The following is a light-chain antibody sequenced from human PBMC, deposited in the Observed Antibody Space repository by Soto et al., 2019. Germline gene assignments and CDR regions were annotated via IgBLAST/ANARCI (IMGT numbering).Light chain of an antibody. Sequence: EIVLTQSPATLSLSPGETDTLSCRASQSVSGSIGWYQQKPGQAPRLLIYADSNRATGIPARFSGSGSGTDFTLTISSLEPEDFSVYYCQQRYNWPITFGQGTRLEIK. V-gene: IGKV3-11*01. J-gene: IGKJ5*01. CDR2: ADS. CDR1: QSVSGS. CDR3: QQRYNWPIT.